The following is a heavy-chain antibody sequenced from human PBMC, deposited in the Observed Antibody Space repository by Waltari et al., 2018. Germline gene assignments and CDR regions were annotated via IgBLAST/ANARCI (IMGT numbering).Heavy chain of an antibody. V-gene: IGHV4-39*01. J-gene: IGHJ3*01. CDR3: ATYSGASIGTAAFDV. CDR1: DVSIRSNRHY. D-gene: IGHD1-26*01. CDR2: LSYRGAA. Sequence: HLQLQESGPGLLKPSETLSLTCSVSDVSIRSNRHYVVGIRQPPGQGREWSGPLSYRGAAYGSPSLKSLVTISGDTSRNQLSLILGSVTAADTAVYYCATYSGASIGTAAFDVWGQGTMVTVSA.